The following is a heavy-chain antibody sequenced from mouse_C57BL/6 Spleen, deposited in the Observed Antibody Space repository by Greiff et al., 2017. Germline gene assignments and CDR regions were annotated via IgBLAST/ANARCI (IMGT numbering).Heavy chain of an antibody. Sequence: VKLQESGPGLVQPSQSLSITCTVSGFSLTSYGVHWVRQSPGKGLEWLGVIWRGGSTDYNAAFMSRLSITKDNSKSQVFFKMNSLQADDTAIYYCAKKGETGTGAMDYWGQGTSVTVSS. V-gene: IGHV2-5*01. CDR3: AKKGETGTGAMDY. CDR2: IWRGGST. J-gene: IGHJ4*01. CDR1: GFSLTSYG. D-gene: IGHD4-1*01.